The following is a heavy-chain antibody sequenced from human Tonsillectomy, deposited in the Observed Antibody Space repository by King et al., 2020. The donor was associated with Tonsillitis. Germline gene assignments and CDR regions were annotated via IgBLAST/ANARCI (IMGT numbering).Heavy chain of an antibody. CDR3: VRDDWGSDF. Sequence: QLVQSGSELKKPGASVKVSCKASGYTFTHYAMNWVRQAPGQGLEWMGWINTNAGNTGNPTYAQGFTGRFVLSLDTSASTAYLQISNLKAEDTAVYYCVRDDWGSDFWGQGPLVTVSS. V-gene: IGHV7-4-1*02. CDR1: GYTFTHYA. J-gene: IGHJ4*02. D-gene: IGHD7-27*01. CDR2: INTNAGNTGNP.